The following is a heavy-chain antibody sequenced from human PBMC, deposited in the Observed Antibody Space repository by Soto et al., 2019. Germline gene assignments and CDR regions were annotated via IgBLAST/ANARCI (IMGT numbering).Heavy chain of an antibody. D-gene: IGHD2-2*01. V-gene: IGHV1-69*02. CDR2: IIPILGIA. Sequence: QVQLVQSGAEVKKPGSSVKVSYKASGGTQRRYTISWVLQAPGHSLEWMGRIIPILGIATYAQNFQVRVTVTADKSTSAAYMELSSLRSESTSVYYCARALPAAMYPSPHYYDYGMDVWGHGTTVTVAS. J-gene: IGHJ6*02. CDR1: GGTQRRYT. CDR3: ARALPAAMYPSPHYYDYGMDV.